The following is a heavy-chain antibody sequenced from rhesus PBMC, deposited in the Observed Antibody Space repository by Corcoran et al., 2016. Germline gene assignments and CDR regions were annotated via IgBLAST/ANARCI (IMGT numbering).Heavy chain of an antibody. J-gene: IGHJ4*01. Sequence: QLQLQESGPGLVKPSETLSVTCAVSGGSISSSYWSWIRQAPGKGLEWIGYIYGSGSSTNSNPALKSRVTLSVDTSKNQLSLKLGSVTAADTAVYYCATGGVQLWDYWGQGVLVTVSS. V-gene: IGHV4-169*02. CDR1: GGSISSSY. CDR2: IYGSGSST. D-gene: IGHD5-24*01. CDR3: ATGGVQLWDY.